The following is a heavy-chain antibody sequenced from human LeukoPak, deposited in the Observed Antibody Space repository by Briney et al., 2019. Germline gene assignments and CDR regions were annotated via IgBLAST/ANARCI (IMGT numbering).Heavy chain of an antibody. CDR3: ARDGPPELQRWFDP. CDR1: GYTFTSYA. CDR2: INTNTGNP. V-gene: IGHV7-4-1*02. D-gene: IGHD1-26*01. Sequence: ASVKVSCKASGYTFTSYAMNWVRQAPGQGLEWMGWINTNTGNPTYAQGFTGRFVFSLDTSVSTAYLQISSLKAEDTAVYYCARDGPPELQRWFDPWGQGTLVTVSS. J-gene: IGHJ5*02.